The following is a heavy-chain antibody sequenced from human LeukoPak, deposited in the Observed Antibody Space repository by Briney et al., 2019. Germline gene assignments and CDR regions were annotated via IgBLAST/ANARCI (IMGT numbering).Heavy chain of an antibody. Sequence: SETLSLTCAVYGGSFSGYYWSWIRQPPGKGLEWIGEINHSGSTNYNPSLKSRVTISVDTSKNQSSLKLSSVTAADTAVYYCARDPLYCSGGSCYPDAFDIWGQGTMVTVSS. CDR3: ARDPLYCSGGSCYPDAFDI. V-gene: IGHV4-34*01. CDR2: INHSGST. J-gene: IGHJ3*02. CDR1: GGSFSGYY. D-gene: IGHD2-15*01.